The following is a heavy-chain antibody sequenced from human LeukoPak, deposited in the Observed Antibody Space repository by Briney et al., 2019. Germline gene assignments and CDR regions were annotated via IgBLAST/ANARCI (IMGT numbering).Heavy chain of an antibody. CDR3: ARVTPGAVPFDY. J-gene: IGHJ4*02. CDR2: ISAYNGNT. V-gene: IGHV1-18*01. CDR1: GYTFTSYG. D-gene: IGHD6-13*01. Sequence: APVKVSCKASGYTFTSYGISWVRQAPGQGLEWMGWISAYNGNTNYAQKLQGRVTMTTDTSTSTAYMELRSLRSDDTAVYYCARVTPGAVPFDYWGQGTLVTVSS.